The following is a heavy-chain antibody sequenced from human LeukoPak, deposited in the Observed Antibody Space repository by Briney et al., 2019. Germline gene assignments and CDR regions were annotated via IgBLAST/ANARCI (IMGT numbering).Heavy chain of an antibody. V-gene: IGHV3-53*01. CDR2: IYSGGST. D-gene: IGHD1-14*01. CDR3: ARGSGSYPSHYFDY. CDR1: GFTFSSYA. J-gene: IGHJ4*02. Sequence: GGSLRLSCAASGFTFSSYAMSWVRQAPGKGLGWVSVIYSGGSTYYADSVKGRFTISRDNSKTTLYLQMNSLRAEDTAVYYCARGSGSYPSHYFDYWGQGTLVTVSS.